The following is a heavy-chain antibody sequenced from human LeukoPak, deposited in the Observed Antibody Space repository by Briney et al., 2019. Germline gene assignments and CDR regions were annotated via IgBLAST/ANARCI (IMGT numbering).Heavy chain of an antibody. D-gene: IGHD3-3*01. CDR1: GYTFTSYD. V-gene: IGHV1-8*01. CDR3: ARAPREYYDFWSGYPVDWFDP. Sequence: ASVKVSCKASGYTFTSYDINWVRQATGQGLEWMGWMNPNSGNTGYAQKFQGRVTMTRNTSISTAYMELSSLRSEDTAVYYCARAPREYYDFWSGYPVDWFDPWGQGTLLTVSS. CDR2: MNPNSGNT. J-gene: IGHJ5*02.